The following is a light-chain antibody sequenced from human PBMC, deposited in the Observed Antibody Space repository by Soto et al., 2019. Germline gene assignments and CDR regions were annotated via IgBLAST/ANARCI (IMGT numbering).Light chain of an antibody. CDR2: DVS. Sequence: EVVLTQSPATLSLSPGERATLSCRASQSVNTYLAWYQQKPGQAPGLLMYDVSKRATGIPARFSGSGSGTDLTLTISSLEPEDFAVYYCQQRSNWPPTFGGGTKVEIK. V-gene: IGKV3-11*01. CDR1: QSVNTY. CDR3: QQRSNWPPT. J-gene: IGKJ4*01.